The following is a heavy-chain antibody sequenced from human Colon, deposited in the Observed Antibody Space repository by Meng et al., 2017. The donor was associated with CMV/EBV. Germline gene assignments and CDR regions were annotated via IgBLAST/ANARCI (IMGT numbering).Heavy chain of an antibody. J-gene: IGHJ6*02. V-gene: IGHV4-59*01. D-gene: IGHD3-16*02. CDR3: ARDNGDYYYGMDV. Sequence: SETLSLTCTVSGDSINDYYWSWIRQSPGKGLEWIGYIDYSGSTHYNPSLEGRVDISIDTSRKHFSLKMTSVTAADTATYYCARDNGDYYYGMDVWGQGTTVTVSS. CDR2: IDYSGST. CDR1: GDSINDYY.